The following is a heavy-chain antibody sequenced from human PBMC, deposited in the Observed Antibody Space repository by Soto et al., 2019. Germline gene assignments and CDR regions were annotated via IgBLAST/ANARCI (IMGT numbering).Heavy chain of an antibody. V-gene: IGHV3-30-3*01. CDR2: ISDDGDKV. CDR1: EFTFSDYA. D-gene: IGHD3-22*01. CDR3: ARAHYHDSSGPNGHAFDI. Sequence: VQLVESWGGVVQPGRSLRLSCAASEFTFSDYAMHWVRQAPGKGLEWVAVISDDGDKVFYADSMKDRLTISRDNSKSTLFLQLTSLGPEDTAIYYCARAHYHDSSGPNGHAFDIWGQGTLVTVSS. J-gene: IGHJ3*02.